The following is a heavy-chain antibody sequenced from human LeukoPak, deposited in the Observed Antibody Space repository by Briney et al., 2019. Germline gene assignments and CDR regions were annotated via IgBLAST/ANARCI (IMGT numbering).Heavy chain of an antibody. J-gene: IGHJ3*02. Sequence: GGSLRLSCAASGFTFSSYAMSWVRQAPGKGLEWVSAISGSGGSTYYADSVKGRFTISRDNAKKSLYLLMNSLRSEDMALYYCARARIGDSSGYYTDSFDIWGQGTMVTVSS. CDR1: GFTFSSYA. CDR2: ISGSGGST. CDR3: ARARIGDSSGYYTDSFDI. V-gene: IGHV3-23*01. D-gene: IGHD3-22*01.